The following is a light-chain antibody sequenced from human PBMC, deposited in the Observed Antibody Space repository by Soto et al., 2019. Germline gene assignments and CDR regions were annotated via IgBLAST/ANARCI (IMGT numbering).Light chain of an antibody. V-gene: IGKV3-20*01. CDR3: QQYGSSPRT. Sequence: EIVLTQSPGALSLSPGERATLSCGASQSVSSSYLAWYQQKPGQAPRLLIYGASTRATGISDRFSGSGSGTDFTLTISRLEPEDFAVYYCQQYGSSPRTFGQGTKV. J-gene: IGKJ1*01. CDR2: GAS. CDR1: QSVSSSY.